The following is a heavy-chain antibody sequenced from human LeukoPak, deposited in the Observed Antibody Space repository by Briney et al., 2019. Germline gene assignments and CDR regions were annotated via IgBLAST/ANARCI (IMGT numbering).Heavy chain of an antibody. CDR2: MNPNSGNT. V-gene: IGHV1-8*01. J-gene: IGHJ4*02. Sequence: ASVKVSCKASGYTFTSYDINWVRQATGQGLEWMGWMNPNSGNTGYAQKFQGRVTMTRNTSISTAYMELSSLRSEDTAVYYCAGGFRSRTQPAAPPDYWGQGTLVTVSS. CDR3: AGGFRSRTQPAAPPDY. CDR1: GYTFTSYD. D-gene: IGHD2-2*01.